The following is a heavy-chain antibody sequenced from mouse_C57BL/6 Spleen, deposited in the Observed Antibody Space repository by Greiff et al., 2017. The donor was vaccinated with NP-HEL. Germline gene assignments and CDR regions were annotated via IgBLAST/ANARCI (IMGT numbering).Heavy chain of an antibody. J-gene: IGHJ2*01. CDR1: GFTFSSYA. D-gene: IGHD1-1*01. CDR3: ARDEDYYGSSLDY. V-gene: IGHV5-4*01. CDR2: ISDGGSYT. Sequence: EVQVVESGGGLVKPGGSLKLSCAASGFTFSSYAMSWVRQTPEKRLEWVATISDGGSYTYYPDNVKGRFTISRDNAKNNLYPQMSHLKSEDTAMYYCARDEDYYGSSLDYWGQGTTLTVSS.